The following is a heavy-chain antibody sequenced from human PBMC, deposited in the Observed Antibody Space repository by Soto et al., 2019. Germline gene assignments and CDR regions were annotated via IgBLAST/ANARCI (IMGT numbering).Heavy chain of an antibody. CDR1: GFTFSSYA. V-gene: IGHV3-23*01. Sequence: EVQLLESGGGLVQPGGSLRLSCAASGFTFSSYAMSWVRQAPGKGLEWVSAISGSGGSTYYADSVKGRFTISRDNSKNTLYLQMNSLRDEDTAVYYCAKDQGPMNWFDPWGQGTLVTVSS. D-gene: IGHD2-2*01. CDR2: ISGSGGST. J-gene: IGHJ5*02. CDR3: AKDQGPMNWFDP.